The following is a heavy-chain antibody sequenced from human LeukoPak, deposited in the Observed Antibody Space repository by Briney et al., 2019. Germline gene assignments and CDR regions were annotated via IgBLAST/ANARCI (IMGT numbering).Heavy chain of an antibody. Sequence: PSETLSLTCTVSGGSISSGDYYWSWIRQPPGKGLEWIGYIYYSGSTYYNPSLKSRVTITVDTSKNQFSLKLSSVTAADTAVYYCARASWGYCSSTSCYNKMFDYWGQGTLVTVSS. CDR2: IYYSGST. J-gene: IGHJ4*02. CDR3: ARASWGYCSSTSCYNKMFDY. CDR1: GGSISSGDYY. D-gene: IGHD2-2*02. V-gene: IGHV4-30-4*08.